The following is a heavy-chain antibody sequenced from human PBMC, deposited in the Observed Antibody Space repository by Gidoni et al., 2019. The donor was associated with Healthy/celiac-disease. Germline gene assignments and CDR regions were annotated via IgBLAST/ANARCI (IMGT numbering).Heavy chain of an antibody. D-gene: IGHD3-3*01. CDR2: IKQDGSEK. J-gene: IGHJ4*02. Sequence: LEWVAKIKQDGSEKYYVDSVKGRFTLTRDHAKNSLYLQMNSLRGEETAVYYCTRVGSYYDFWSGYYTEGCVFDYWGQGTLVTVSS. CDR3: TRVGSYYDFWSGYYTEGCVFDY. V-gene: IGHV3-7*01.